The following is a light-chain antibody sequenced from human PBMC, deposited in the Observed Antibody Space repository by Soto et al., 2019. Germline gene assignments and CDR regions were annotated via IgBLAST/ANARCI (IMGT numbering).Light chain of an antibody. CDR1: SSHIGAGYD. CDR3: QSFDSSLSGSV. CDR2: GNN. J-gene: IGLJ3*02. Sequence: QTVVTQPPSVSGAPGQRVTISCTGSSSHIGAGYDVHWYQQLPGTAPKLLIYGNNNRPSGVPDRFSGSKSGTSASLAIAGLQAEDEADYYCQSFDSSLSGSVFGGGTKLTV. V-gene: IGLV1-40*01.